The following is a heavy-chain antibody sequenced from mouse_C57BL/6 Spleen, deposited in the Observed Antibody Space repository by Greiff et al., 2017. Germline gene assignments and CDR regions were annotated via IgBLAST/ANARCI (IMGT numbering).Heavy chain of an antibody. CDR3: ARLATAY. CDR2: ISSGSSTI. J-gene: IGHJ3*01. Sequence: EVKLVESGGGLVKPGGSLKLSCAASGFTFSDYGMHWVRQAPETGLEWVAYISSGSSTIYYADTVKGGFTISRDNAKNTLFLQMTRLRSKDTAMYYCARLATAYWGQGTLVTVSA. V-gene: IGHV5-17*01. CDR1: GFTFSDYG.